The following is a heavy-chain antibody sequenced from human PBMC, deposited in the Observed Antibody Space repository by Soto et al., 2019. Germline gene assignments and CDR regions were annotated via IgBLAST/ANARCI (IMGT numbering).Heavy chain of an antibody. V-gene: IGHV4-30-4*01. CDR2: IYYSGST. CDR3: ARDRVGHYYYYYGMDV. D-gene: IGHD3-10*01. Sequence: PSETLSLTCTVSGGSIISGDYYFICIRQPPGKGLELIGYIYYSGSTYYNPSLKSRATISVDTSKNQFSLKLSSVTAADTAVYYCARDRVGHYYYYYGMDVWGQGTTVTVS. J-gene: IGHJ6*02. CDR1: GGSIISGDYY.